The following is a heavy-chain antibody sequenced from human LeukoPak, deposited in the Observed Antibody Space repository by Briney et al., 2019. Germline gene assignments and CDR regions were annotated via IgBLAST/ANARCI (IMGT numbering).Heavy chain of an antibody. CDR1: GYTFTGYY. CDR2: INPNSGGT. D-gene: IGHD6-19*01. Sequence: ASVTVSCKASGYTFTGYYMHWVRQAPGQGLEWMGWINPNSGGTNYAQKFQGRVTMTRDTSISTAYMELSRLRSDDTAVYYCARVQWLVSYWFDPWGQGTLVTVSS. CDR3: ARVQWLVSYWFDP. J-gene: IGHJ5*02. V-gene: IGHV1-2*02.